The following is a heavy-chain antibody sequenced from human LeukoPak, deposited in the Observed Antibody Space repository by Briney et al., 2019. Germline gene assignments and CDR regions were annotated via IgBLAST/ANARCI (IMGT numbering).Heavy chain of an antibody. D-gene: IGHD3-22*01. CDR3: ARDQGPMTYYYDSSGYYYNAFDI. Sequence: KPSETLSLTCTVSGGSISSYYWSWIRQPAGKGLEWIGRIYTSGGTNYNPSLKSRVTMSVDTSKNQFSLKLSSVTAADTAVYYCARDQGPMTYYYDSSGYYYNAFDIWGQGTMVTVSS. CDR1: GGSISSYY. V-gene: IGHV4-4*07. CDR2: IYTSGGT. J-gene: IGHJ3*02.